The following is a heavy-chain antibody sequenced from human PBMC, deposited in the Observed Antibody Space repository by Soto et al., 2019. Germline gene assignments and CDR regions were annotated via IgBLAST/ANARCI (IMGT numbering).Heavy chain of an antibody. Sequence: QVQLQESGPGLVKPSETLSLTCTVSGGYVSSYYWSWIRQPPGKGLEWIGYSGSTNYNPSIKSRVTISVDTSKNQFSLNLSSVTAADPAVFYCARLSAGWLDPWGQGTLVTVAS. D-gene: IGHD6-19*01. CDR1: GGYVSSYY. V-gene: IGHV4-59*02. CDR3: ARLSAGWLDP. CDR2: SGST. J-gene: IGHJ5*02.